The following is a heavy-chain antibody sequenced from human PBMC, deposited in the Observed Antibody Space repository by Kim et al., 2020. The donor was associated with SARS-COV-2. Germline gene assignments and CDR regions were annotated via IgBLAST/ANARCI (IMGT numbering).Heavy chain of an antibody. J-gene: IGHJ4*02. Sequence: ASVKVSCKASGYTFTSYGISWVRQAPGQGLEWMGWISAYNGNTNYAQKLQGRVTMTTDTSTSTAYMELRSLRSDDTAVYYCAREGNIVVVPAAIRGGIDYWGQGTLVTVSS. CDR3: AREGNIVVVPAAIRGGIDY. D-gene: IGHD2-2*02. CDR2: ISAYNGNT. V-gene: IGHV1-18*04. CDR1: GYTFTSYG.